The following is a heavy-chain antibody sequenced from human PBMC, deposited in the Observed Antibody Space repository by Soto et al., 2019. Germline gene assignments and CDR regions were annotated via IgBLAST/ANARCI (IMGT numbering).Heavy chain of an antibody. J-gene: IGHJ3*02. V-gene: IGHV1-24*01. CDR2: FDPEDGET. CDR3: ARWFGEFDAFDI. CDR1: GYTLTELS. D-gene: IGHD3-10*01. Sequence: ASVKVSCKVSGYTLTELSMNWVRQAPGKGLEWMGGFDPEDGETIYAQKFQGRVTMTEDTSTDTAYMELSSLRSEDTAVYYCARWFGEFDAFDIWGQGTKVTVSS.